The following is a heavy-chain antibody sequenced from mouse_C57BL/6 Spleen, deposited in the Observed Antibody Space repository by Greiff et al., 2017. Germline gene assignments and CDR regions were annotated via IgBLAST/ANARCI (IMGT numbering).Heavy chain of an antibody. V-gene: IGHV7-3*01. CDR3: ARNYYYDYAIAY. D-gene: IGHD1-1*01. J-gene: IGHJ4*01. CDR1: GFTFTDYY. CDR2: IRNKANGYTT. Sequence: EVHLVESGGGLVQPGGSLSLSCAASGFTFTDYYMSWVRQPPGKALEWLGVIRNKANGYTTEYSASGKGRFTISRDNSQSILYLHLNALCADDSATYCSARNYYYDYAIAYWGPGTSVTVSS.